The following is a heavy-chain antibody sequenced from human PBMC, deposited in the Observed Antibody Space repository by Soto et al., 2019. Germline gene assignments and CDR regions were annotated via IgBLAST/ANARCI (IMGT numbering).Heavy chain of an antibody. Sequence: VQLVQSGAEVKKPGASVKVSCKASGYTFTSHGISWVRQAPGQGLEWMGWMSAYNGNANYAQNLQGRVTMTTDTSTDTAYMELRSLRSDDTAVYYCAREEIAVPGTRGGFDYWGQGTLVTVSS. CDR2: MSAYNGNA. J-gene: IGHJ4*02. CDR1: GYTFTSHG. D-gene: IGHD6-19*01. V-gene: IGHV1-18*04. CDR3: AREEIAVPGTRGGFDY.